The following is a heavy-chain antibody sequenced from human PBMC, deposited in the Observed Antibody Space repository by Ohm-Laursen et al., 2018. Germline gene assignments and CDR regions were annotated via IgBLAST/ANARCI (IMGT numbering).Heavy chain of an antibody. Sequence: SLRLSCAAPGFSFSANAMAWVRQAPGKGVEWVAGISISAVGKHYAESVRGRFTISRDDSKSIMYLNMNSLRPEDTAVYYCARDPSSRFLSGSHFDPWGQGTLVTVSS. V-gene: IGHV3-23*01. CDR1: GFSFSANA. CDR2: ISISAVGK. J-gene: IGHJ5*02. CDR3: ARDPSSRFLSGSHFDP. D-gene: IGHD1-26*01.